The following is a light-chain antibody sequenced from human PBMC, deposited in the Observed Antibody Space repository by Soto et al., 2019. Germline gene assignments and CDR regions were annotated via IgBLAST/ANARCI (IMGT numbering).Light chain of an antibody. Sequence: QSALTQPASVSGSPGQSITISCTGTSSDVGGYNYVSWYQQHPGKAPKLMIYDVSNRPSGVSNRFSGSKSGNTASLTISGLQAEDAADYYCSSYTSSSTYVVFGGGTKL. V-gene: IGLV2-14*01. CDR2: DVS. CDR1: SSDVGGYNY. CDR3: SSYTSSSTYVV. J-gene: IGLJ2*01.